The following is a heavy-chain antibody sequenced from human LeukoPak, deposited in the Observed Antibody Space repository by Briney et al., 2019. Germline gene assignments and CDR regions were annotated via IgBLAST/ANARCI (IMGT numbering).Heavy chain of an antibody. J-gene: IGHJ4*02. Sequence: GGSLRLSCAASGFTFSSYWMSWVRQAPGKGLEWVANIKQDGSEKYYVDSVKGRFTISRDNAKNSLYLQMNSLRAEDTAVYYCAREVAAAVGVDYFDYWGQGTLVTVSS. D-gene: IGHD6-13*01. CDR2: IKQDGSEK. V-gene: IGHV3-7*01. CDR1: GFTFSSYW. CDR3: AREVAAAVGVDYFDY.